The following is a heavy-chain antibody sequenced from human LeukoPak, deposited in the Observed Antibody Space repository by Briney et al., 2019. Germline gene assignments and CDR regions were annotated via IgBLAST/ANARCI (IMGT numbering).Heavy chain of an antibody. D-gene: IGHD5-18*01. CDR3: ARERSEDVDTAMVTDY. Sequence: GGSLRLSCAASGFTFSSYGIHWVRQAPGKGLEWVAVIWYGGSSKYYADSVKGRFTISRDDSKNTLYLQMNSLRAEDTAVYYCARERSEDVDTAMVTDYWGQGTLVTVSS. V-gene: IGHV3-33*08. CDR1: GFTFSSYG. CDR2: IWYGGSSK. J-gene: IGHJ4*02.